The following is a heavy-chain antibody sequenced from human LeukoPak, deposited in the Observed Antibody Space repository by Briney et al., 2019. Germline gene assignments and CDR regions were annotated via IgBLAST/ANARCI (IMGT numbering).Heavy chain of an antibody. CDR1: GGSFSGYY. J-gene: IGHJ4*02. CDR2: INHSGST. CDR3: ALTVEIDY. V-gene: IGHV4-34*01. Sequence: SETLSLTCAVYGGSFSGYYWSWIRQPPGKGLEWIGEINHSGSTNYNPSLKSRVTISVDTSKNQFSLKLSSVTAADTAVYYCALTVEIDYWGQGTLVTVSS. D-gene: IGHD6-19*01.